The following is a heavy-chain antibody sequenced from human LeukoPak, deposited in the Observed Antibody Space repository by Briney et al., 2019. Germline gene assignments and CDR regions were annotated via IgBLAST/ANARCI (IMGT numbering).Heavy chain of an antibody. Sequence: SETLSLTCTVSGGSISSSSYYWGWIRQPPGKGLEWIGSIYYSGSTYYNPSLKSRVTISVDTSKNQFSLKLSSVTAADTAVYYCARLDYGDYADVWGKGTTVTVSS. CDR1: GGSISSSSYY. J-gene: IGHJ6*03. D-gene: IGHD4-17*01. CDR3: ARLDYGDYADV. V-gene: IGHV4-39*07. CDR2: IYYSGST.